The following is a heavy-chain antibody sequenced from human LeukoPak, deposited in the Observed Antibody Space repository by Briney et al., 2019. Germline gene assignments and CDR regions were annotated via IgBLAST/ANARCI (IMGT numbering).Heavy chain of an antibody. V-gene: IGHV5-51*01. Sequence: GESLKISCKGSGYSFTTHWIAWVRQMPGKGLEWMGIIYPGDSDTRYSPSFQGQVTISADKSISTAYLQWSSLKASDTAMYYCARHQSPNDFWSGYGIWGQGTMVTVSS. CDR1: GYSFTTHW. D-gene: IGHD3-3*01. CDR3: ARHQSPNDFWSGYGI. J-gene: IGHJ3*02. CDR2: IYPGDSDT.